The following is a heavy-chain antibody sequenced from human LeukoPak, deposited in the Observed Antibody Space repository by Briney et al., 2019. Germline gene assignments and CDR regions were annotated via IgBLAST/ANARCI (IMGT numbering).Heavy chain of an antibody. Sequence: SQTLSLTCTVSGGSISSGDYYWSWIRQPPGKGLEWIGYIYYSGSTYYNPSLQSRVTISVDTSKNQFSPKLSSVTAADTAVYYCARGCILGAIAYWGQGTLVTVSS. J-gene: IGHJ4*02. CDR3: ARGCILGAIAY. CDR2: IYYSGST. CDR1: GGSISSGDYY. V-gene: IGHV4-30-4*01. D-gene: IGHD1-26*01.